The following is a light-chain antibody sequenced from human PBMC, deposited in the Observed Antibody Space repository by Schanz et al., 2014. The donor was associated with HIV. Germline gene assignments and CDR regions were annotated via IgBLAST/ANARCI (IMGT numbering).Light chain of an antibody. CDR2: GDN. CDR3: SSFAGSNIPWV. CDR1: SSNIGAGFD. Sequence: HSVLTQPPSVSGAPGQWVTVSCSGGSSNIGAGFDVHWYQQLPGTAPKLLIYGDNSRPSGVPDRVSGSRSGTSASLAISGLQSGDEADYYCSSFAGSNIPWVFGGGTKVTV. V-gene: IGLV1-40*01. J-gene: IGLJ3*02.